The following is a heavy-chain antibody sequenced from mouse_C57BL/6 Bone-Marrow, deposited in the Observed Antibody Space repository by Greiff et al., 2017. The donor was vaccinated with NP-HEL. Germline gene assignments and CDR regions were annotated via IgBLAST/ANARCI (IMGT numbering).Heavy chain of an antibody. CDR2: IHPNSGST. D-gene: IGHD2-5*01. V-gene: IGHV1-64*01. J-gene: IGHJ2*01. CDR3: ATTYSNYFDY. Sequence: VQLQQPGAELVKPGVSVKLSCKASGYTFTSYWMHWVKQRPGQGLEWIGMIHPNSGSTNYNEKFKSKATLTVDKSSSTAYMQLSSLTSEDSAVYYCATTYSNYFDYWGQGTTLTVSS. CDR1: GYTFTSYW.